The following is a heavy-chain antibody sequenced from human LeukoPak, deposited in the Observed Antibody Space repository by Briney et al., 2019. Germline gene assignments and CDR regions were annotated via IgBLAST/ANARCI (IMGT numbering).Heavy chain of an antibody. CDR3: ARVSILWFGELSRAFDI. V-gene: IGHV6-1*01. CDR2: TYYRSKWYN. CDR1: GDSVSSNSIT. J-gene: IGHJ3*02. D-gene: IGHD3-10*01. Sequence: SQTLSLTCAISGDSVSSNSITWNWIRQSPSRGLEWLGRTYYRSKWYNDYAVSVKSRITINPDTSKNQFSLQLNSVTPEDTAVYYCARVSILWFGELSRAFDIWGQGTMVTVSS.